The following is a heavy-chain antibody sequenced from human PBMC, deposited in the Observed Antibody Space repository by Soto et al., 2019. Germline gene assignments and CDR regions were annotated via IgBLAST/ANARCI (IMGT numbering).Heavy chain of an antibody. V-gene: IGHV1-69*13. D-gene: IGHD2-2*02. CDR3: ASLCSSTSCYTKAFDI. CDR2: IIPIFGTA. CDR1: EGTFSSYA. J-gene: IGHJ3*02. Sequence: SVEVSCTASEGTFSSYAISWVRQAPGQGLEWMGGIIPIFGTANYAQKFQGRVTITADESTSTAYMELSSLRSEDTSVYYCASLCSSTSCYTKAFDIWGQGTMVTVSS.